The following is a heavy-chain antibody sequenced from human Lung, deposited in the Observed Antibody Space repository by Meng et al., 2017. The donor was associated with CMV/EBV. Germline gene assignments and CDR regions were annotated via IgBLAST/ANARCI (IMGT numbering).Heavy chain of an antibody. Sequence: GGSLRLXXVVSGFSFSSYSMNWVRQAPGKGLEWVSYISSGSSTIYYADSVKGRFTISRDNAKNSLYLQMNSLRAEDTAVYYCARGVGSSGYYPDYWGQGTXVPVAS. D-gene: IGHD3-22*01. CDR2: ISSGSSTI. CDR3: ARGVGSSGYYPDY. J-gene: IGHJ4*02. CDR1: GFSFSSYS. V-gene: IGHV3-48*04.